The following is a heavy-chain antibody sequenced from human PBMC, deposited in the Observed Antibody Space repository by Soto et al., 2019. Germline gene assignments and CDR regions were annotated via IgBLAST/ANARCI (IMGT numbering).Heavy chain of an antibody. Sequence: SETLSLTCAVYGGSFSGYYWSWIRQPPGKGLEWIGEINHSGSTNYNPSLKSRVTISVDTSKNQFSLKLSSVTAADTAVYYCARAQIGVPAARNYYYYYMDVWGKGTTVTVSS. V-gene: IGHV4-34*01. J-gene: IGHJ6*03. D-gene: IGHD2-2*01. CDR3: ARAQIGVPAARNYYYYYMDV. CDR2: INHSGST. CDR1: GGSFSGYY.